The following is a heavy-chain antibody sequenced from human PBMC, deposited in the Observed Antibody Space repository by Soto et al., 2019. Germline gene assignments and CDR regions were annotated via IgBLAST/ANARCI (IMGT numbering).Heavy chain of an antibody. V-gene: IGHV4-59*01. CDR1: GGAISNYF. J-gene: IGHJ4*02. D-gene: IGHD2-15*01. CDR2: INYNGNT. CDR3: ASVGEGIEVPGRIQYFDP. Sequence: LSLSCIVSGGAISNYFWSWIRQPPGKGPEWLGYINYNGNTNYNPSLKNRATMSIDTSKREFYLKLRCVSATDTAVYFCASVGEGIEVPGRIQYFDPWSQGTLVTVSS.